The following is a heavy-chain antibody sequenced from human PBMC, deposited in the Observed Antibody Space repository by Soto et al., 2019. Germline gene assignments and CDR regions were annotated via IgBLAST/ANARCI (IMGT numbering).Heavy chain of an antibody. Sequence: ASVKVSCKASGFSITNYHMHLVRQAPGQGLEWMGVITPLGGATTYAPKFQGRVTMTADMSTSNVQMDLSSLRSDDTAVYYCAREIVGAMSRSDALGVSVQGPMLTDS. CDR2: ITPLGGAT. J-gene: IGHJ3*01. D-gene: IGHD1-26*01. CDR3: AREIVGAMSRSDALGV. V-gene: IGHV1-46*01. CDR1: GFSITNYH.